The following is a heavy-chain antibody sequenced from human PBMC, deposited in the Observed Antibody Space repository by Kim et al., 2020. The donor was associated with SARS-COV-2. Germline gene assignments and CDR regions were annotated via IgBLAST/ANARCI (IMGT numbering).Heavy chain of an antibody. Sequence: DYVKGRFTIYRDNSKNTLYLQMNSLRAEDTAVYYCASVHYKRQLVGDFDYWGQGTLVTVSS. CDR3: ASVHYKRQLVGDFDY. J-gene: IGHJ4*02. D-gene: IGHD6-13*01. V-gene: IGHV3-30*07.